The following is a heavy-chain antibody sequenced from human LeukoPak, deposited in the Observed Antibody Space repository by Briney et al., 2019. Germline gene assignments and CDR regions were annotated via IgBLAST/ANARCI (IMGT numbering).Heavy chain of an antibody. V-gene: IGHV4-34*01. CDR3: ARVNGLPYYFDY. CDR1: GGSFSGYY. CDR2: INHSGST. Sequence: SETLSLTCAVYGGSFSGYYWSWIRQPPGKGREWIGEINHSGSTNYNPSLKSRVTISVDTSKNQFSLKLSSVTAADTAVYYCARVNGLPYYFDYWGQGTLVTVSS. D-gene: IGHD3-16*01. J-gene: IGHJ4*02.